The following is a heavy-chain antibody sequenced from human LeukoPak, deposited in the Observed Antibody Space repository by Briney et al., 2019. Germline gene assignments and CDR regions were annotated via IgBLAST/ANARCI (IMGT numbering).Heavy chain of an antibody. CDR3: AKGSQLLYGVCWFDP. V-gene: IGHV3-9*01. J-gene: IGHJ5*02. CDR1: GFTFDDYA. CDR2: ISWNSGSI. D-gene: IGHD2-2*02. Sequence: PGRSLRLSCAASGFTFDDYAMHWVRQAPGKGLEWVSGISWNSGSIGYADSVKGRFTISRDNAKNSLYLQMNSLRAEDTALYYCAKGSQLLYGVCWFDPWGQGTLVTVSS.